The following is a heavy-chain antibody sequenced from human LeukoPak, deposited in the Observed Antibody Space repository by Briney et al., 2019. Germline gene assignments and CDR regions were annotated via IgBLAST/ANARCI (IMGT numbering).Heavy chain of an antibody. CDR1: GFTFSTYA. CDR3: ASQNSLYSAKWQWDY. V-gene: IGHV3-23*01. J-gene: IGHJ4*02. CDR2: ITGSGHI. Sequence: GGSLRLSCAASGFTFSTYAMTWVCQAPGKGLEWVSAITGSGHIYDADSVKGRFTIPRDNSMNTLYLHMNSLRAEDTAVYYCASQNSLYSAKWQWDYWGRGTLVTVSA. D-gene: IGHD4-23*01.